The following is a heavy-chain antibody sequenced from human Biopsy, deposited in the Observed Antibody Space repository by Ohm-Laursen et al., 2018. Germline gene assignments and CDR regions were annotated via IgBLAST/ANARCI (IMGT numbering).Heavy chain of an antibody. J-gene: IGHJ6*02. CDR3: ARDETGSSVFGPYYYGMDV. V-gene: IGHV1-46*01. Sequence: ASVKVSCKASGYTFTSYDISWVRQAPGQGLEWMGIINPTGGTTSYAEKFQGRVTLTRDTSTGTVYLELNSLIYEDTALHYCARDETGSSVFGPYYYGMDVWGQGTTVTVSS. CDR1: GYTFTSYD. CDR2: INPTGGTT. D-gene: IGHD3-9*01.